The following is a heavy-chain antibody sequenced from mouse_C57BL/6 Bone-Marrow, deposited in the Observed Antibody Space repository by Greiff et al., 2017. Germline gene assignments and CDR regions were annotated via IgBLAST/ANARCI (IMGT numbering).Heavy chain of an antibody. D-gene: IGHD1-1*02. J-gene: IGHJ1*03. CDR2: FYPYNDDT. Sequence: VQLQQSGAELVKPGASVKMSCKASGYTFTTYPIEWMTQNHGKSLEWIGNFYPYNDDTKYNEKFKGKATLTAETSSSTVSLELSRLTSDDSAVYDGSSGGNDGGYYFDVWGKGTTLTVSS. V-gene: IGHV1-47*01. CDR1: GYTFTTYP. CDR3: SSGGNDGGYYFDV.